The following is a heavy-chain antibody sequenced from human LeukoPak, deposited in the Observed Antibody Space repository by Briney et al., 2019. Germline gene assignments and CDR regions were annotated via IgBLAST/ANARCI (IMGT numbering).Heavy chain of an antibody. Sequence: GGSLRLSCAASGFTFSIYWMPWVRQAPGKGLEWVANIREDGSVKYYVDSVKGRFTISRDNAKKSLYLQMNNLRGEDTAVYFCARRWKLSLDVWGQGTTVTVSS. J-gene: IGHJ6*02. V-gene: IGHV3-7*01. CDR2: IREDGSVK. CDR1: GFTFSIYW. CDR3: ARRWKLSLDV. D-gene: IGHD5-24*01.